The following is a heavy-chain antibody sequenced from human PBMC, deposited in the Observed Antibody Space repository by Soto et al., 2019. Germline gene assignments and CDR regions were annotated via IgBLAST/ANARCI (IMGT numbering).Heavy chain of an antibody. CDR2: IWYDGSLQ. CDR3: ANLWGDGYNLGQDYNGMDV. J-gene: IGHJ6*02. D-gene: IGHD5-12*01. Sequence: GGSLRLSCAASGFSFENYGMHWVRQAPGRGLEWVAIIWYDGSLQYYAAAVKGRFTISRDNSKNTLYLEMNSLRAEDTAVYYCANLWGDGYNLGQDYNGMDVWGQGTTVTVSS. V-gene: IGHV3-33*06. CDR1: GFSFENYG.